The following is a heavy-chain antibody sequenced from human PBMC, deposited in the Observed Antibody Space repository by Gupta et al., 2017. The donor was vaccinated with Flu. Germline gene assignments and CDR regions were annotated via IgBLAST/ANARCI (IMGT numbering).Heavy chain of an antibody. CDR3: ASQRRRYDGDFRPGPFDR. Sequence: QVQLHQWGEGLLRPSETLSLTCAVYGGSSSAFSWNWIRQSPGKGLEWIGEINQSGSTNYNPSLKSRVTISVDTSWNQFFLTLSSVTAADTAIEYCASQRRRYDGDFRPGPFDRGGQGTDVTVSS. CDR2: INQSGST. J-gene: IGHJ3*01. D-gene: IGHD2/OR15-2a*01. V-gene: IGHV4-34*01. CDR1: GGSSSAFS.